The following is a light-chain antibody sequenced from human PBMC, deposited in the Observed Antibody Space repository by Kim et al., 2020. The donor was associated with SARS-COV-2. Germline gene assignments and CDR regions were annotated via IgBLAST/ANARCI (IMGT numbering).Light chain of an antibody. J-gene: IGLJ3*02. V-gene: IGLV1-47*01. CDR1: SSNIGSNY. Sequence: ELTQPPSASGTPGQRVTISCSGSSSNIGSNYVYWYHHLPGTAPKLLIYRNNQRPSGVTDRFSGSKSGTSASLAISGLRSEDEADYFCATWDDSLSGPVFGGGTQLTVL. CDR3: ATWDDSLSGPV. CDR2: RNN.